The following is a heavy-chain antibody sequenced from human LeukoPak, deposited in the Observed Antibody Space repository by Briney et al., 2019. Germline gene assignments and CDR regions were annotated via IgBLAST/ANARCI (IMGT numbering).Heavy chain of an antibody. CDR1: GYTFTSYG. CDR2: INAGNGNT. D-gene: IGHD3-9*01. CDR3: QRAAYDILTGLYNWFDP. V-gene: IGHV1-3*01. Sequence: GASVKVSCKASGYTFTSYGISWVRQAPVPRLEWMRWINAGNGNTKYSQKFQGRVTITRDTSASTAYMELSSLRSEDTAVFYWQRAAYDILTGLYNWFDPWGQGTLVTVSS. J-gene: IGHJ5*02.